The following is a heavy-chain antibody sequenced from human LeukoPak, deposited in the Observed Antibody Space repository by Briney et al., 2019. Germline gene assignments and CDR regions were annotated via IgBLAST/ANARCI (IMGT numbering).Heavy chain of an antibody. D-gene: IGHD6-13*01. V-gene: IGHV3-48*04. CDR1: GFTFSSYS. Sequence: GGSLRLSCAASGFTFSSYSMNWVRQAPGKGLEWVSYISSSSSTIYYADSVKGRFTISRDNAKNSLYLQMNSLRAEDTAVYYCARESSSWLAYFDYWGQGTLVTVSS. CDR2: ISSSSSTI. CDR3: ARESSSWLAYFDY. J-gene: IGHJ4*02.